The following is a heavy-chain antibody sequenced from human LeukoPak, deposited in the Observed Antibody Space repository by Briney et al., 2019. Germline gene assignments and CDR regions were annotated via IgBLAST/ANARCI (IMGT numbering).Heavy chain of an antibody. V-gene: IGHV3-48*03. CDR2: ISSSGSNI. CDR1: GFTFSSYE. J-gene: IGHJ4*02. D-gene: IGHD5-18*01. Sequence: GGSLRLSYAASGFTFSSYEMNWVRQAPGKGLEWVSYISSSGSNIYYSDSVKGRFTVSRDNAKNSLHLQMNSLRAEDTAVYYCARDPGGYHYGHFDFWGQGTLVTVSS. CDR3: ARDPGGYHYGHFDF.